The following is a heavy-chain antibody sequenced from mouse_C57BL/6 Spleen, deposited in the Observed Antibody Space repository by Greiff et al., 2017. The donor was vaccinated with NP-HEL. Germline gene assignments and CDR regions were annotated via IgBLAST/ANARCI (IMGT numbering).Heavy chain of an antibody. CDR3: TLYYYGPFDY. CDR2: IDPETGGT. V-gene: IGHV1-15*01. Sequence: QVQLQQSGAELVRPGASVTLSCKASGYTFTDYEMHWVKQTPVHGLEWIGAIDPETGGTAYNQKFKGKAILTADKSSSTAYMELRSLTSEDSAVYYCTLYYYGPFDYWGQGTTLTVSS. J-gene: IGHJ2*01. CDR1: GYTFTDYE. D-gene: IGHD1-1*01.